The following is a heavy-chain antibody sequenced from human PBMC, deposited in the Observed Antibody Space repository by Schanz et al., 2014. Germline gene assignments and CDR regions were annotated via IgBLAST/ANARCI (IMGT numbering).Heavy chain of an antibody. J-gene: IGHJ6*02. CDR1: GGTFRSST. Sequence: QGQLVQSGAEVKKPGSSVKVSCKASGGTFRSSTLTWVRQAPGQGLEWMGRIIPILDKTNYAQKFQGRVTMTADKSTSTVYMEVSGLRSEDTAVYYCAKVDRTRYYAMDVWGQGTTVTVSS. D-gene: IGHD1-1*01. V-gene: IGHV1-69*04. CDR2: IIPILDKT. CDR3: AKVDRTRYYAMDV.